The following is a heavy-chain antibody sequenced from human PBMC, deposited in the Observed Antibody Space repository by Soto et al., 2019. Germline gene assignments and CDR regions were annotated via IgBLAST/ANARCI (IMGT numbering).Heavy chain of an antibody. CDR2: IIPIFGTA. D-gene: IGHD2-2*01. CDR3: ARYDCSSTSCYVNWFDP. CDR1: GGTFSSYA. V-gene: IGHV1-69*06. J-gene: IGHJ5*02. Sequence: SVKVSCKASGGTFSSYAISWVRQAPGQGLEWMGGIIPIFGTANYAQKFQGRVTITADKSTSTAYMELSSLRSEDTAVYYCARYDCSSTSCYVNWFDPWGQGTLVTVSS.